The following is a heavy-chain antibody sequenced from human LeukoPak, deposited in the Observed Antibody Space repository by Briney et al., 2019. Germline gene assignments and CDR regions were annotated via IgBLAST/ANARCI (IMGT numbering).Heavy chain of an antibody. CDR3: ARVGGKSSPFGH. V-gene: IGHV3-7*01. Sequence: PGGSLRLSCAASGFTFSSFWMSWVRQAPGKGLEWVANVKQDGSERYYVDSLKSRFTISRDNANDSLYLQMNSLRAEDTAVYYCARVGGKSSPFGHWGQGTLVTVSS. CDR2: VKQDGSER. CDR1: GFTFSSFW. J-gene: IGHJ4*02. D-gene: IGHD3-16*01.